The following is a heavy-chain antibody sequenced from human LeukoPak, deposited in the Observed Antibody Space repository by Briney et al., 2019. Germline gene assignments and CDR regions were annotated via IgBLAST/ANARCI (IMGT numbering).Heavy chain of an antibody. J-gene: IGHJ4*02. CDR3: AREGVSVTNFEY. V-gene: IGHV4-34*01. CDR2: INHGGST. CDR1: GDSFSGFY. Sequence: PSETLSLTCAVYGDSFSGFYWSWIRQSPGKGLEWIGEINHGGSTNYNPSLKTRVTISVDTSKNQFSLKLSSVTAADTAVYYCAREGVSVTNFEYWGQGTLVTVAS. D-gene: IGHD5/OR15-5a*01.